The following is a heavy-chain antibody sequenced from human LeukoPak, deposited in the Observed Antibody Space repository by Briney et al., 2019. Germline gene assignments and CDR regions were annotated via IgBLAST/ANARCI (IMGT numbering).Heavy chain of an antibody. CDR1: GGSISSYY. CDR2: IYYSGST. Sequence: SETLSLTCTVSGGSISSYYWSWIRQPPGKGLEWIGYIYYSGSTNYNPSLKSRVTISVDTSKNQFSLKLTSVTAADTAMYYCARVPTGLYGDYYYYTMDVWGQGTTVTVSS. D-gene: IGHD4-17*01. CDR3: ARVPTGLYGDYYYYTMDV. V-gene: IGHV4-59*01. J-gene: IGHJ6*02.